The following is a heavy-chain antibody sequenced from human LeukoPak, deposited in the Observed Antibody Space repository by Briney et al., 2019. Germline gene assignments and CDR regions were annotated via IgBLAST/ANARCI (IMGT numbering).Heavy chain of an antibody. V-gene: IGHV3-30*18. CDR3: AKDLLRMVRGVSPTTYYYYYYGMDV. CDR1: GFTFSSYG. CDR2: ISYDGSNK. Sequence: PGGSLRLPCAASGFTFSSYGMHWVRQAPGKGLEWGAVISYDGSNKYYADSVKGRFTISRDNSKNTLYLQMNSLRAEDTAVYYCAKDLLRMVRGVSPTTYYYYYYGMDVWGQGTTVTVSS. D-gene: IGHD3-10*01. J-gene: IGHJ6*02.